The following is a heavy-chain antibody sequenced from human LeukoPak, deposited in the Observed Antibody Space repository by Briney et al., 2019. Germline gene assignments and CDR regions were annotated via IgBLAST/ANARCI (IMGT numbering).Heavy chain of an antibody. CDR2: IFYTGST. J-gene: IGHJ3*01. V-gene: IGHV4-59*01. CDR1: GGSISSYY. Sequence: SETLSLTCTVSGGSISSYYWSWIRQPPGKGLEGIGNIFYTGSTKYNPSLKSRVTISVDTSKNQFSPKLSSVTAADTAMYYCARSVHHYYDSASYGVAFDVWGQGTLVTVSS. D-gene: IGHD3-22*01. CDR3: ARSVHHYYDSASYGVAFDV.